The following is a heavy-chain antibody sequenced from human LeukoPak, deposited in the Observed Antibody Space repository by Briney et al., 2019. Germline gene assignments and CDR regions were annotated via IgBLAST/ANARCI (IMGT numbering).Heavy chain of an antibody. CDR2: ILYDGSNK. CDR1: GFTFSSYA. V-gene: IGHV3-30-3*01. Sequence: GGSLRLSCVASGFTFSSYAMHWVRQAPGKGLEWVAVILYDGSNKYYADSVKGRFTISRDNSKNTLYLQMDRLRAEDLAVYYRARDRVDTAIVLPPGFSDWGEGTLVTVSS. J-gene: IGHJ4*02. D-gene: IGHD5-18*01. CDR3: ARDRVDTAIVLPPGFSD.